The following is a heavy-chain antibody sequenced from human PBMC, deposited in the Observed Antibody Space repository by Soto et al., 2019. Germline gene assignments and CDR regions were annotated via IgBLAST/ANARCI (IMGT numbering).Heavy chain of an antibody. Sequence: SETLSLTCAVYGGSFSGYYWSWIRQPPGKGLEWIGEINHSGSTNYNPSLKIRVTISVDTSKNQFSLKLSSVTAADTAVYYCARGTRITIFGVVPLGYYYGMGVWGQGTTVTVSS. V-gene: IGHV4-34*01. CDR1: GGSFSGYY. D-gene: IGHD3-3*01. J-gene: IGHJ6*02. CDR3: ARGTRITIFGVVPLGYYYGMGV. CDR2: INHSGST.